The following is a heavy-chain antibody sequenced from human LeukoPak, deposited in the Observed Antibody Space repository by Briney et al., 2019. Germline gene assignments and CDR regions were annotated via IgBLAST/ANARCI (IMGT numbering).Heavy chain of an antibody. CDR2: IIPILGIA. CDR1: RGTFSSYT. CDR3: ARGIAVAGTPSWYYGMDV. V-gene: IGHV1-69*02. D-gene: IGHD6-19*01. Sequence: GSSVKVSCKASRGTFSSYTISWVRQAPGQGLEWMGRIIPILGIANYAQKFQGRVTITADKSTSTAYMELSSLRSEDTAVYYCARGIAVAGTPSWYYGMDVWGQGTTVTVSS. J-gene: IGHJ6*02.